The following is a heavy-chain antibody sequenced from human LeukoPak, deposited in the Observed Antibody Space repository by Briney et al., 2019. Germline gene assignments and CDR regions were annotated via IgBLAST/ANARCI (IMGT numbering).Heavy chain of an antibody. CDR2: INTNTGNP. D-gene: IGHD7-27*01. Sequence: ASMKVSCKASGYTFTSYAMNWVRQAPGQGLEWMGWINTNTGNPTYAQGFTGRFVFSLDTSVSTAYLQISSLKAEDTAVYYCAREPGDSIPAGGDYWGQGTLVTVSS. V-gene: IGHV7-4-1*02. J-gene: IGHJ4*02. CDR1: GYTFTSYA. CDR3: AREPGDSIPAGGDY.